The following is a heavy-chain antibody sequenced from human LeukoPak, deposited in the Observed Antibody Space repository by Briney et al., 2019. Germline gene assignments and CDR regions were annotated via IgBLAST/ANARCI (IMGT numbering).Heavy chain of an antibody. D-gene: IGHD2-15*01. V-gene: IGHV4-39*07. Sequence: SETLSPTCTVSGGSISSSSYYWGWIRQPPGKGLEWIGSIYYSGSTYYNPSLKSRVTISVDTSKNQFSLKLSSVTAADTAVYYCARAICSGGSCYGSYYYYYYMDVWGKGTTVTVSS. CDR3: ARAICSGGSCYGSYYYYYYMDV. J-gene: IGHJ6*03. CDR2: IYYSGST. CDR1: GGSISSSSYY.